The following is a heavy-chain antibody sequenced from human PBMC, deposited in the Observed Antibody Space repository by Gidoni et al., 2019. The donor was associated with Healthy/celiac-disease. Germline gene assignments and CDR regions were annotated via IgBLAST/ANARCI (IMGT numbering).Heavy chain of an antibody. V-gene: IGHV1-69*01. D-gene: IGHD3-10*01. Sequence: QVQLVQSGAEVKKPGSSVKVSCKASGGTFSSYAISWVRQSPGQGLEWMGGIIPIFGTANYAQKFQGRVTITADESTSTAYMELSSLRSEDTAVYYCARGGGTMVRGVNNYYYYMDVWGKGTTVTVSS. CDR2: IIPIFGTA. J-gene: IGHJ6*03. CDR1: GGTFSSYA. CDR3: ARGGGTMVRGVNNYYYYMDV.